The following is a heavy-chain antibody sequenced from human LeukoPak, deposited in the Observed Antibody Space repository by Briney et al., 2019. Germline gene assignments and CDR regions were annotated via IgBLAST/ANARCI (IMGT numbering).Heavy chain of an antibody. CDR2: INHSGST. D-gene: IGHD3-10*01. Sequence: PSETLSLTCAVYGGSFSGYYWSWLRQPPGKGLEWIGEINHSGSTNYNPSLKSRVTISVDTSKNQFSLKLSSVTAADTAVYYCALSTLWFGDLVGMDVWGQATTVTVSS. J-gene: IGHJ6*02. V-gene: IGHV4-34*01. CDR3: ALSTLWFGDLVGMDV. CDR1: GGSFSGYY.